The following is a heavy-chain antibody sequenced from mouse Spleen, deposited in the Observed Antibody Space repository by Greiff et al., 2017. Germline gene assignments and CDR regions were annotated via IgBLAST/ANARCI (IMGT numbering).Heavy chain of an antibody. CDR3: AREEDADYYAMDY. CDR1: GFSLTGYG. J-gene: IGHJ4*01. Sequence: VQVVESGPGLVAPSQSLSITCTVSGFSLTGYGVNWVRQPPGKGLEWLGMIWGDGSTDYNSALKSRLSISKDNSKSQVFLKMNSLQTDDTARYYCAREEDADYYAMDYWGQGTSVTVSS. V-gene: IGHV2-6-7*01. CDR2: IWGDGST.